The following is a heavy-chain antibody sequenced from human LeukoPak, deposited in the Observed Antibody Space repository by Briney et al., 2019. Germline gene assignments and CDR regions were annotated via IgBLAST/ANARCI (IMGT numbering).Heavy chain of an antibody. Sequence: GASVKVSCKASGYSFTGHYMHWVRQAPGQGLEWMGWINPKSGGTNYAQKLQGRVTMTTDTSTSTAYMELRSLRSDDTAVYYCARVLGVVATTREFDYWGQGTLVTVSS. CDR1: GYSFTGHY. D-gene: IGHD5-12*01. CDR3: ARVLGVVATTREFDY. V-gene: IGHV1-2*02. J-gene: IGHJ4*02. CDR2: INPKSGGT.